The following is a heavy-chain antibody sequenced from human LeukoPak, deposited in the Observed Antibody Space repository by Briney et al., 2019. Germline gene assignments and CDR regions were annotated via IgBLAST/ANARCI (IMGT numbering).Heavy chain of an antibody. Sequence: SETLSLTCTVSGGSISGYYWSWIRQPPGKGLEWIGYIYYSGSTNYNPSLKSRVTISVDTSKNQFSLKLSSVTAADTAVYYCARGQLWFDYWGQGTLVTVSS. D-gene: IGHD5-18*01. J-gene: IGHJ4*02. CDR1: GGSISGYY. V-gene: IGHV4-59*01. CDR2: IYYSGST. CDR3: ARGQLWFDY.